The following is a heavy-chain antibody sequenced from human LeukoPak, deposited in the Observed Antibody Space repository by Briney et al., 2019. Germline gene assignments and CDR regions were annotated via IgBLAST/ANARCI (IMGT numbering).Heavy chain of an antibody. Sequence: PGGSLRLSCAASGFTFSSYAMHWVRQAPGKGLEWVAVISYDGSNKYYADSVKGRFTISRDNSKNTLYLQMNSLRAEDTAVYYCAREGIVVVPASYYYGVDVWGQGTTVTVSS. J-gene: IGHJ6*02. CDR2: ISYDGSNK. V-gene: IGHV3-30-3*01. D-gene: IGHD2-2*01. CDR1: GFTFSSYA. CDR3: AREGIVVVPASYYYGVDV.